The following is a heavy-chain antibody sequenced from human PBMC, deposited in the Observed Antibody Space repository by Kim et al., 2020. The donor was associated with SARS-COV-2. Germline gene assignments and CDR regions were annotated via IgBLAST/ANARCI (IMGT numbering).Heavy chain of an antibody. V-gene: IGHV1-18*01. CDR1: GYTFTSYG. CDR3: ARDFRSGYSYGRTFDY. CDR2: ISAYNGNT. Sequence: ASVKVSCKASGYTFTSYGISWVRQAPGQGLEWMGWISAYNGNTNYAQKLQGRVTMTTDTSTSTAYMELRSLRSDDTAVYYCARDFRSGYSYGRTFDYWGQGTLVTVSS. J-gene: IGHJ4*02. D-gene: IGHD5-18*01.